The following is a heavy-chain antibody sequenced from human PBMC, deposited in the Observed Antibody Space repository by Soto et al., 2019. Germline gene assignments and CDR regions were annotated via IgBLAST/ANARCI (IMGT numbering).Heavy chain of an antibody. D-gene: IGHD4-17*01. Sequence: STRLSLKWSIAGDNVSSKSATLNWIKQSPSRGREWLGRTYYRSNWYNEYSVSMKSRITINPDTSKNQFSLHLNSVTPEDTAVYYCARATRTWFDPGAREPCSPSPQ. CDR2: TYYRSNWYN. J-gene: IGHJ5*02. CDR1: GDNVSSKSAT. CDR3: ARATRTWFDP. V-gene: IGHV6-1*01.